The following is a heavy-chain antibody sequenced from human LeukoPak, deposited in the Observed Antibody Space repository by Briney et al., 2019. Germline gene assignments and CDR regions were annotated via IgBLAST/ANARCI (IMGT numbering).Heavy chain of an antibody. D-gene: IGHD3-10*01. CDR2: ISYDGSNK. Sequence: PGGSLRLSCAASGFTFSSYGMHWVRQAPGKGLEWVAVISYDGSNKYYADSVKGRFTISRDNSKNTLYLQMNSLRAEDTAVYYCAKDRGSGPLYHFDYWGQGTLVNVSS. CDR1: GFTFSSYG. V-gene: IGHV3-30*18. CDR3: AKDRGSGPLYHFDY. J-gene: IGHJ4*02.